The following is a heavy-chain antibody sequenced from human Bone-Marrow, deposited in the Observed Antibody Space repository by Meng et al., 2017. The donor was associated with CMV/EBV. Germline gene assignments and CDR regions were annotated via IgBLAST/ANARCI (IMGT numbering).Heavy chain of an antibody. Sequence: QVQLVQSGAEVKKPGSSGKVACKASGGTFSSYAISWVRQAPGQGLEWMGWISAYNGNTNYAQKLQGRVTMTTDTSTSTAYMELRSLRSDDTAVYYCARVLEAAHDYWGQGTLVTVSS. V-gene: IGHV1-18*01. CDR1: GGTFSSYA. J-gene: IGHJ4*02. CDR2: ISAYNGNT. CDR3: ARVLEAAHDY. D-gene: IGHD3-3*01.